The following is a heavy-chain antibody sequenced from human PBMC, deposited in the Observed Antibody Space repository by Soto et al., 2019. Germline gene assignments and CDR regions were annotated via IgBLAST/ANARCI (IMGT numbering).Heavy chain of an antibody. Sequence: QVQLVESGGGLVKPGGSLRLSCAASGFTFSDYYMSWIRQAPGKGLEWVSYITTSGHTYYADSVEGRFTISRDDAENSLYLQLNSLRVEDTSLYYCVRLKAPGYYYGMDVWGQGTTVTVSS. V-gene: IGHV3-11*06. J-gene: IGHJ6*02. CDR1: GFTFSDYY. CDR2: ITTSGHT. CDR3: VRLKAPGYYYGMDV.